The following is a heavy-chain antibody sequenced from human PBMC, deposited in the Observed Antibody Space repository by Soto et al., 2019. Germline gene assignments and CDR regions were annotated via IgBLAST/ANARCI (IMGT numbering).Heavy chain of an antibody. V-gene: IGHV1-2*04. Sequence: EASVKVSCKASGYTFTGYYMHWVRQAPGQGLEWMGWINPNSGGTNYAQKFQGWVTMTRDTSISTAYMELSRLRSDDTAVYYCARGCSGYESVDAFDIWGQGTMVTVS. D-gene: IGHD5-12*01. CDR2: INPNSGGT. CDR3: ARGCSGYESVDAFDI. J-gene: IGHJ3*02. CDR1: GYTFTGYY.